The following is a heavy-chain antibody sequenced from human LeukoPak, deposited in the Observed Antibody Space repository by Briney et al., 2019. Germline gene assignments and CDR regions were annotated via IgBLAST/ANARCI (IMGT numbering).Heavy chain of an antibody. CDR1: GFTFSSYA. D-gene: IGHD3-10*01. CDR2: INHSGST. CDR3: ARGGTPGRYYYGSGSYPDY. J-gene: IGHJ4*02. V-gene: IGHV4-34*01. Sequence: GSLRLSCAASGFTFSSYAMSWIRQPPGKGLEWIGEINHSGSTNYNPSLKSRVTISVDTSKNQFSLKLSSVTAADTAVYYCARGGTPGRYYYGSGSYPDYWGQGTLVTVSS.